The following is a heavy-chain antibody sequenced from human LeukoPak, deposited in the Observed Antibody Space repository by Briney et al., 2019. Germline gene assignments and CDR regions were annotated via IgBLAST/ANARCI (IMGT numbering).Heavy chain of an antibody. Sequence: SVKVSCKASGYTFTSYYMHWVRQAPGQGLEWMGGIIPIFGTANYAQKFQGRVTITADESTSTAYMELSSLRSEDTAVYYCARDRGVRGLDYWGQGTLVTVSS. CDR3: ARDRGVRGLDY. V-gene: IGHV1-69*13. CDR1: GYTFTSYY. J-gene: IGHJ4*02. CDR2: IIPIFGTA. D-gene: IGHD3-10*01.